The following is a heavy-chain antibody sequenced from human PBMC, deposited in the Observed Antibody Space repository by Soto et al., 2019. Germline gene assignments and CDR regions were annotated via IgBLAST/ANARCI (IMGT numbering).Heavy chain of an antibody. CDR2: ISASGATT. CDR1: GFSFSTYA. V-gene: IGHV3-23*01. CDR3: AKWTDTVVEAALAGGAFGI. Sequence: GSLRLSCAASGFSFSTYALTWVRQVPGKGLEWVSGISASGATTYYADSVKGRFTISRDNSKNTVFLHMTSLRAEDTALYYCAKWTDTVVEAALAGGAFGIWGQGTTVTVSS. D-gene: IGHD2-2*01. J-gene: IGHJ3*02.